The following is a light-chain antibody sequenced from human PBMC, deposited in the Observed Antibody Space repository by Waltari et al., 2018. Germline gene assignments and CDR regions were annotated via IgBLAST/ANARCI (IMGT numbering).Light chain of an antibody. CDR2: KVS. Sequence: DAVMTQSPLSLPVTLGQPASISCRSSQSLVFSNGNNYLNWFHQRPGQSPRRLIYKVSNRDSGVPDRFSGSGSGTDFTLKISRVEAEDVGGVYYCMQAAHWPYTFGQGTKLEIK. J-gene: IGKJ2*01. V-gene: IGKV2-30*01. CDR1: QSLVFSNGNNY. CDR3: MQAAHWPYT.